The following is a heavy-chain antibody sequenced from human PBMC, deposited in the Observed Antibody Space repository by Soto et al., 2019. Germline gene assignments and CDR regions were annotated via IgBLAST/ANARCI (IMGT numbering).Heavy chain of an antibody. V-gene: IGHV1-18*04. D-gene: IGHD3-9*01. CDR2: ISAYNGNT. J-gene: IGHJ5*02. CDR3: ARVLVLRYVGHWFDP. CDR1: GYTFTSYG. Sequence: ASVKVSCKASGYTFTSYGISWVRQAPGQGLEWMGWISAYNGNTNYAQKLQGRVTMTTDTSTSTAYMELRSLRSDDTAVYYCARVLVLRYVGHWFDPWGQGTLVTVSS.